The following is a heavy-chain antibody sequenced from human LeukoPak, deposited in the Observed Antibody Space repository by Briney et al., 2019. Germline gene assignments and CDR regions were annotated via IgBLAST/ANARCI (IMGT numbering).Heavy chain of an antibody. V-gene: IGHV5-51*01. CDR1: GYSFPNFW. J-gene: IGHJ4*02. CDR3: ARLMANTWGVFDY. D-gene: IGHD5-24*01. CDR2: IYPGDSDT. Sequence: GESLKISCKGSGYSFPNFWIGWVRQMPGKGLEWMGIIYPGDSDTRYSPSFQGQVTISADKSISTAYLQWSSLKASDTAMYYCARLMANTWGVFDYWGQGTLVTVSS.